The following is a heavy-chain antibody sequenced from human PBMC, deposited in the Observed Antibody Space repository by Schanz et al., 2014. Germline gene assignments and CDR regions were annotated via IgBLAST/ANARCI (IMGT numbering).Heavy chain of an antibody. J-gene: IGHJ4*02. D-gene: IGHD3-22*01. CDR2: TRGKIDSYTT. V-gene: IGHV3-72*01. CDR1: GFTLSDHY. CDR3: ARGDMSGYSVY. Sequence: EVQVVESGGGLVQPGGSLRLSCAASGFTLSDHYMDWVRQAPGKGLEWVGRTRGKIDSYTTAYAAPVRGRFTISRDNSKNSLYLQMNSLKTEDTAVYYCARGDMSGYSVYWGQGTLVTVSS.